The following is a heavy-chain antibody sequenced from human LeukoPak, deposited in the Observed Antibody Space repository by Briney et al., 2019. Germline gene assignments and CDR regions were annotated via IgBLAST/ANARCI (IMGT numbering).Heavy chain of an antibody. CDR2: IYHSGST. J-gene: IGHJ4*02. CDR3: ARGMIVVVYDY. Sequence: SETLSLTCTVSGGSISSSSYYWGWIRQPPGKGLEWVGSIYHSGSTYYNPSLKSRVTISVDTSKNQFSLKLSSVTAADTAVYYCARGMIVVVYDYWGQGTLVTVSS. CDR1: GGSISSSSYY. D-gene: IGHD3-22*01. V-gene: IGHV4-39*07.